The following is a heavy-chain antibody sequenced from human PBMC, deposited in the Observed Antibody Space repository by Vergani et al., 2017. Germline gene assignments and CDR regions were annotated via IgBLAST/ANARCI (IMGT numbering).Heavy chain of an antibody. CDR3: ARDPYSSGSNWFDP. Sequence: QVQLVQSGAEVKKPGSSVKVSCKASGGTFSSYAISWVRQAPGQGLEWMGRIIPILGIANYAQKFQGGVTITAEKSTSTAYMELSSLRSEDTAVYYCARDPYSSGSNWFDPWGQGTLVTVSS. J-gene: IGHJ5*02. CDR1: GGTFSSYA. D-gene: IGHD6-19*01. CDR2: IIPILGIA. V-gene: IGHV1-69*04.